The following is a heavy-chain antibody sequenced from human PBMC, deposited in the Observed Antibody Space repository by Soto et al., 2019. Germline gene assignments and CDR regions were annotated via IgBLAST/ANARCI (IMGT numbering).Heavy chain of an antibody. CDR3: ARVSGYCGGTSCYGRWFAP. Sequence: ASVKVSCKASGYTFTGYYMHWVRQAPGQGLEWMGWINPNSGGTNYAQKFQGWVTMTRDTSISTAYMELSRLRSDDTAVYYCARVSGYCGGTSCYGRWFAPWGKGSLVT. J-gene: IGHJ5*02. CDR2: INPNSGGT. V-gene: IGHV1-2*04. D-gene: IGHD2-2*01. CDR1: GYTFTGYY.